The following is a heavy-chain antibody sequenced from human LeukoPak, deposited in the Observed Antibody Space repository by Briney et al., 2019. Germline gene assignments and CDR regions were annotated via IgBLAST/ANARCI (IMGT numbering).Heavy chain of an antibody. Sequence: GGSLRLSCAVSGFTYYSCRMNWARQAPGKGLEWVSAISGSGGSTYYADSVKGRFTISRDNSKNTLYLQMNSLRAEDTAVYYCATDLLNLYYTFWSGYSGAFDIWGQGTMVTVSS. CDR2: ISGSGGST. CDR3: ATDLLNLYYTFWSGYSGAFDI. CDR1: GFTYYSCR. D-gene: IGHD3-3*01. J-gene: IGHJ3*02. V-gene: IGHV3-23*01.